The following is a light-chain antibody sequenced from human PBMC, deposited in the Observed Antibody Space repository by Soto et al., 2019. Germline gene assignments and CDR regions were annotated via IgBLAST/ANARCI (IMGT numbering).Light chain of an antibody. V-gene: IGKV3-11*01. CDR2: DAS. Sequence: EIVLTHSPGTLSLSPGERATLSCRASHSVGSYLAWYQQKPGQAPRLLIYDASNRATGIPARFSGSGSGTDFTLTISSLEPEDFAVYYCQQRSNWPITFGQGTRLEIK. J-gene: IGKJ5*01. CDR1: HSVGSY. CDR3: QQRSNWPIT.